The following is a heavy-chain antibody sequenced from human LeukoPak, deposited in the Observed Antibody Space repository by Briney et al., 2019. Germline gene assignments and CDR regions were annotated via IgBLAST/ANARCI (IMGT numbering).Heavy chain of an antibody. V-gene: IGHV4-59*01. D-gene: IGHD3-3*01. Sequence: QPSETLSLTCTVSGGSISSYYWSWIRQPPGKGLEWIGYIYYSGSTNYNPSLKSRVTISVDTSKNQFSLKLSSVTAADTAVYYCASTPYYDFWSGYPGCLDVWGKGTTVTVSS. CDR3: ASTPYYDFWSGYPGCLDV. CDR1: GGSISSYY. J-gene: IGHJ6*04. CDR2: IYYSGST.